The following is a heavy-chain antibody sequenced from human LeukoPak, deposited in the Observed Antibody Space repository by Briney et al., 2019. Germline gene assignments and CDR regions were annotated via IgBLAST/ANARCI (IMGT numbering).Heavy chain of an antibody. CDR1: GGSISSGSYY. V-gene: IGHV4-61*02. J-gene: IGHJ3*02. CDR3: ARLTGYRIESAFDI. CDR2: IYTSGST. D-gene: IGHD3-9*01. Sequence: SGTLSLTCTVSGGSISSGSYYWSWIRQPAGTGLEWIGRIYTSGSTNYNPSLKSRVTISVDMSKNQFSLKLSSVTAADTAVYYCARLTGYRIESAFDIWGQGTMVTVSS.